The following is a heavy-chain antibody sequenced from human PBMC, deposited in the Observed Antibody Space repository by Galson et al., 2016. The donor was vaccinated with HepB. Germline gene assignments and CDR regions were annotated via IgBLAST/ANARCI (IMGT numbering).Heavy chain of an antibody. CDR1: EYTFSTYE. V-gene: IGHV1-8*02. Sequence: SVKVSCKASEYTFSTYEINWVRQATGQGLEWMGGMNPNSGDTGYTQRFQGRVTMTRDTSISTAYMELSSLRSDDTAAYYCARGGDCSDGRCPPDWFDPWGQGTLVAVSS. J-gene: IGHJ5*02. CDR2: MNPNSGDT. CDR3: ARGGDCSDGRCPPDWFDP. D-gene: IGHD2-15*01.